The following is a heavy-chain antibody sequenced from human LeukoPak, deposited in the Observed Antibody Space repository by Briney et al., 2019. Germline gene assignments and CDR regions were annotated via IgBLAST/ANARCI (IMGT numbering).Heavy chain of an antibody. J-gene: IGHJ6*03. D-gene: IGHD6-19*01. CDR2: IYPGDSDT. CDR3: ARLRGIAVAGMYYYYYMDV. Sequence: GESLKISCKGSGYNFTNYWIGWVRQMPGKGLEWMGIIYPGDSDTEYSPSFQGQVTISADKSISTAYLQWSSLKASDTAMYFCARLRGIAVAGMYYYYYMDVWGKGTTVTV. CDR1: GYNFTNYW. V-gene: IGHV5-51*01.